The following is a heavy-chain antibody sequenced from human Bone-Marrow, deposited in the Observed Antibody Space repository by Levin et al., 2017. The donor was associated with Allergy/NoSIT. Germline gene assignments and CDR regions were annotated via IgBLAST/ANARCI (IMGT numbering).Heavy chain of an antibody. V-gene: IGHV4-39*01. D-gene: IGHD1-26*01. CDR2: IHHSGST. Sequence: SETLSLTCTVSGDSISSSNSYWWGWIRQPPGKGLEWIGHIHHSGSTYYNPSLKSRVTMSVDTSKNQFSLTVSSVTAADTAVYYCGRQGGNYAGDDWGQGSLVTVSS. CDR1: GDSISSSNSY. J-gene: IGHJ4*02. CDR3: GRQGGNYAGDD.